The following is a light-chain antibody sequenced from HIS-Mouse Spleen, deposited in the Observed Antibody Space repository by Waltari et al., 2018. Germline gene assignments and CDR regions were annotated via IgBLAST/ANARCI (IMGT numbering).Light chain of an antibody. J-gene: IGLJ1*01. V-gene: IGLV3-21*03. CDR3: QVWDSSSDHPYV. CDR2: DDS. Sequence: SYVLTQPPSVSVAPGKMARITCGGNNIGSKSVHWYQQKPGQAPVLVVDDDSDRPSGIPERFSGSNSGNTATRTISRVEAGDEADYYCQVWDSSSDHPYVFGTGTKVTVL. CDR1: NIGSKS.